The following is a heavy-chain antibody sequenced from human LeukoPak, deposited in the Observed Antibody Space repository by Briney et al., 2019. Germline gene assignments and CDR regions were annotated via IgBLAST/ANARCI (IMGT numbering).Heavy chain of an antibody. CDR1: GFILSRYE. CDR3: ARDSYYGGTQDY. Sequence: GGSLRLSCAASGFILSRYEMNWVRQAPGKGLEGVYKVITRGDTKYHADSVKGRFTISRDNPKNSLYLQMNSLRAEDTAVYYCARDSYYGGTQDYWGQGTLVTVSS. V-gene: IGHV3-48*03. D-gene: IGHD4-23*01. J-gene: IGHJ4*02. CDR2: VITRGDTK.